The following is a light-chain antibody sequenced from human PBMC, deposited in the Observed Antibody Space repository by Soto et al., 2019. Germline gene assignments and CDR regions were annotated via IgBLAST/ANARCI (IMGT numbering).Light chain of an antibody. CDR3: QQYNSYSPT. CDR2: KAS. V-gene: IGKV1-5*03. CDR1: QSIGRW. J-gene: IGKJ1*01. Sequence: DIQMTQSPSTLSASIGDRVTITCRASQSIGRWLAWYQQKPGKAPKLLIHKASSLQSGVPSRFSGSGSGTDFTLTISSLHPDDFATYYCQQYNSYSPTFGQGTKVDIK.